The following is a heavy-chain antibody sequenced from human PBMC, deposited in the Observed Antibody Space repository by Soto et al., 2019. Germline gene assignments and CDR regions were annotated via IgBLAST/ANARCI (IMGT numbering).Heavy chain of an antibody. Sequence: QVQLVQSGAEVKKPGSSVKVSCKASGGTLSSYAISWVRQAPGQGLEWMGGIIPIFGTANYAQKFQGRVTITADKSTSTAYMELSRLKSEDTAVYYCAIKDTAKVTRNWYFDLWGRGPLVTVSS. J-gene: IGHJ2*01. CDR1: GGTLSSYA. CDR3: AIKDTAKVTRNWYFDL. V-gene: IGHV1-69*06. D-gene: IGHD5-18*01. CDR2: IIPIFGTA.